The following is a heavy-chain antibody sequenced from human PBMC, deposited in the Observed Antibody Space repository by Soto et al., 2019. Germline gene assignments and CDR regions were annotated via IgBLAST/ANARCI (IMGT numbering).Heavy chain of an antibody. V-gene: IGHV3-23*01. CDR1: GFTFSSYA. CDR3: AKDSTHDSSGFDAFDI. D-gene: IGHD3-22*01. CDR2: ISGSGGST. Sequence: GGSLRLSCAASGFTFSSYAMSWVRQAPGKGLEWVSAISGSGGSTYYADSVKGRFTISRDNAQNTLYLQMNSLRAEDTAVYYCAKDSTHDSSGFDAFDIWGQGTMVTVSS. J-gene: IGHJ3*02.